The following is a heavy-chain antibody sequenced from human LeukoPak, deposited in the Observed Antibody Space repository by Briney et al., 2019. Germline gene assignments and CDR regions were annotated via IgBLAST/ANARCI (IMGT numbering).Heavy chain of an antibody. D-gene: IGHD6-19*01. CDR3: ARREQWLALFRDY. CDR1: GGSFSGYY. Sequence: SETLSLTCAVYGGSFSGYYWSWIRQPPGKGLEWIGEINHSGSTNYNPSLKSRVTISVDTSKNQFSLRLSSVTAADTAVYYCARREQWLALFRDYWGQGTLVTVSS. J-gene: IGHJ4*02. CDR2: INHSGST. V-gene: IGHV4-34*01.